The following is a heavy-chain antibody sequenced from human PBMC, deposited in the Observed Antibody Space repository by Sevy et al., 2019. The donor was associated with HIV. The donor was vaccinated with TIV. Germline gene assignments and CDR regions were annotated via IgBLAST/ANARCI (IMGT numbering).Heavy chain of an antibody. CDR1: GFTFNIYS. D-gene: IGHD2-8*01. Sequence: GRSLRLSCAASGFTFNIYSMSWVRQTPGKGLEWVATLSFGWGKIKHADSVKGRFTMSRDDSKNAVYLQMNNLRVEDTAIYYCAREGCTKPHDYWGQGTLVTVSS. CDR3: AREGCTKPHDY. V-gene: IGHV3-23*01. CDR2: LSFGWGKI. J-gene: IGHJ4*02.